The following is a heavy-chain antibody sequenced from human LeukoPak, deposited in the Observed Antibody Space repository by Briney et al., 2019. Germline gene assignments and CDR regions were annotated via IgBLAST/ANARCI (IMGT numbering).Heavy chain of an antibody. CDR2: INPNSGGT. D-gene: IGHD6-19*01. CDR1: GYTXTGYY. V-gene: IGHV1-2*02. CDR3: ARDLQQWLVHNWFDP. Sequence: ASVKVSCRASGYTXTGYYMHWVRQAPGQGLEWMGWINPNSGGTNYAQKFQGRVTMTRDTSISTAYMELSRLRSDDTAVYYCARDLQQWLVHNWFDPWGQGTLVTVSS. J-gene: IGHJ5*02.